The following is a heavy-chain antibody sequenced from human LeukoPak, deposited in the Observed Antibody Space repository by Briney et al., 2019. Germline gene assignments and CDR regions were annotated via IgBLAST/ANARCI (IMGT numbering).Heavy chain of an antibody. CDR2: ISYDGSNK. D-gene: IGHD4-11*01. J-gene: IGHJ4*02. CDR1: GFTFSSYG. Sequence: GRSLRLSCAASGFTFSSYGMHWVRQAPGKGLEWVAVISYDGSNKYYADSVKGRFTISRDNSKNTLYLQMSSLRAEDTAVYYCAKLQQPGDYWGQGTLVTVSS. CDR3: AKLQQPGDY. V-gene: IGHV3-30*18.